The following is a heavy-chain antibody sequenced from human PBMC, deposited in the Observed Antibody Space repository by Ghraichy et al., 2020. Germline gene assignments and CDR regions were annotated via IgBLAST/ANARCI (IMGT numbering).Heavy chain of an antibody. J-gene: IGHJ4*02. Sequence: ASVKVSCKASGYTFTGYYMHWVRQAPGQGLEWMGWINPNSGGTNYAQKFQGRVTMTRDTSISTAYMELSRLRSDDTAVYYCARGLRAISRGVVPAALLGDYWGQGTLVTVSS. CDR3: ARGLRAISRGVVPAALLGDY. CDR1: GYTFTGYY. V-gene: IGHV1-2*02. D-gene: IGHD2-2*01. CDR2: INPNSGGT.